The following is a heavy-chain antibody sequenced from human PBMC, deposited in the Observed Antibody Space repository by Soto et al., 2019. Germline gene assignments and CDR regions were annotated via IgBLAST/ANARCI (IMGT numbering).Heavy chain of an antibody. D-gene: IGHD2-8*02. CDR2: LSSSGGST. CDR1: GFTFSAYS. V-gene: IGHV3-23*01. CDR3: GKWAPRVPTGYFAP. J-gene: IGHJ5*02. Sequence: EVQLLESGGGSLQTGGSLRLSCAASGFTFSAYSMVWVRQSPGKGLEWVSALSSSGGSTYYADSVKGRFTISRDNSKNTLYLQMNSLSADDTAVYFCGKWAPRVPTGYFAPWGQGTRVTVSS.